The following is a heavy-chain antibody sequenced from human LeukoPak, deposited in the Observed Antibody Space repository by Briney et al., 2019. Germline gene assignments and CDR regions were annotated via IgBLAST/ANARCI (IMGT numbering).Heavy chain of an antibody. V-gene: IGHV3-7*01. J-gene: IGHJ4*02. CDR1: GFTFSNYW. CDR3: ARARYSDF. CDR2: IKEDGSEK. Sequence: GGSLSLSCVASGFTFSNYWMTWVRKAPGKGLEWVANIKEDGSEKNYADSVKGRFTISRDNAKNSLYLQMNSLRGEDTAVYYCARARYSDFWGQGTLVTVSS.